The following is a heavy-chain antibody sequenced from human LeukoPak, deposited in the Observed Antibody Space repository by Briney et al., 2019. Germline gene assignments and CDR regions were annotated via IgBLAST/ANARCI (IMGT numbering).Heavy chain of an antibody. V-gene: IGHV1-18*01. CDR2: ISAYNGNT. Sequence: GASVKVSCKASGYTFTSYGISWVRQAPGQGLEWMGWISAYNGNTNYAQKLQGRVTMTTDTSTSTAYMELRSLRSDDTAVYYCARGDIVVVPAADNWFDPWGQGTLVTVSS. D-gene: IGHD2-2*01. CDR3: ARGDIVVVPAADNWFDP. J-gene: IGHJ5*02. CDR1: GYTFTSYG.